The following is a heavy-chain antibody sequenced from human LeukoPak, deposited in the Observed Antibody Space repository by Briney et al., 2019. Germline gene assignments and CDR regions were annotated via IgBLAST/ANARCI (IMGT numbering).Heavy chain of an antibody. CDR3: ARPRSCCDAMDV. Sequence: ASVTVSCKASGCTFTVHFMHWVRQAPGQGLEWMGSIDPNSGGANSAQKFQGRVTMTRDTSISTVYMELSGLTSDDTAVYYCARPRSCCDAMDVWGQGTTVTVSS. D-gene: IGHD2-15*01. CDR1: GCTFTVHF. J-gene: IGHJ6*02. CDR2: IDPNSGGA. V-gene: IGHV1-2*02.